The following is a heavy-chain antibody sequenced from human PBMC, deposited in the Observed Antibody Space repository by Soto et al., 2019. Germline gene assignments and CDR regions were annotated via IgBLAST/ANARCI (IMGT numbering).Heavy chain of an antibody. CDR3: ARDRENFYVSSGYYFSDAFDL. CDR1: GFSFRTYG. D-gene: IGHD3-22*01. Sequence: QVQLVESGGGVVQPGRSLRLSCAASGFSFRTYGIHWVRQAPGKGLEWVAVIWYDGSNKYYADSVKGRFTISRDNSENTLYLQMNSRRDDDTAVYYCARDRENFYVSSGYYFSDAFDLWGQGTMATVPS. J-gene: IGHJ3*01. V-gene: IGHV3-33*01. CDR2: IWYDGSNK.